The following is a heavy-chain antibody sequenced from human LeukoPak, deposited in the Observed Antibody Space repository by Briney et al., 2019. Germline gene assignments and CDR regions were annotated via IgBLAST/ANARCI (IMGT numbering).Heavy chain of an antibody. CDR3: ARGRSNYNLRSYYYYYYMDV. V-gene: IGHV4-61*02. CDR1: GGSISSGSYY. CDR2: IYTSGST. Sequence: PSETLSLTCTVSGGSISSGSYYWGWIRQPAGNGLEWIGRIYTSGSTNYNPSLKGRVTISVDTSKNQFSLKLSSVTAADTAVYYCARGRSNYNLRSYYYYYYMDVWGKGTTVTVSS. J-gene: IGHJ6*03. D-gene: IGHD4-11*01.